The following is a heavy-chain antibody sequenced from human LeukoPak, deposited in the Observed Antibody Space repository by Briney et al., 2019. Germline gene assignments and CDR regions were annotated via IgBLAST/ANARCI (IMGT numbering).Heavy chain of an antibody. J-gene: IGHJ3*02. CDR2: IYYSGST. V-gene: IGHV4-59*08. CDR1: GGSISSYY. D-gene: IGHD3-10*01. Sequence: SETLSLTCTVSGGSISSYYWSWIRQPPGKGLEWIGYIYYSGSTNYNPSLKSRVTISVDTSKNQSSLKLSSVTAADTAVYYCARQRPTMDHAFDIWGQGTMDTVSS. CDR3: ARQRPTMDHAFDI.